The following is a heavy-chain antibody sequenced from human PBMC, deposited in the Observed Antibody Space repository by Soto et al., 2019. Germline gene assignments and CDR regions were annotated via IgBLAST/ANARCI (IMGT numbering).Heavy chain of an antibody. V-gene: IGHV4-39*01. CDR3: ARLHYSSGWYYFDY. D-gene: IGHD6-19*01. J-gene: IGHJ4*02. CDR1: GGSISSSSYY. CDR2: IYYSGST. Sequence: SETLSLTCTVSGGSISSSSYYWGWIRQPPGKGLEWIGSIYYSGSTYYKPSLKSRVTISVDTSKNQFSLKLSSVTAADTAVYYCARLHYSSGWYYFDYWGQGTLVTVSS.